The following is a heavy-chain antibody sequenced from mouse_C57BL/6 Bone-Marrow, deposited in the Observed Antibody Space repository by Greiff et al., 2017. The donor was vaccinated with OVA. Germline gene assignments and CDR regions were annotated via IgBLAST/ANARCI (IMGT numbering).Heavy chain of an antibody. Sequence: VQLQQSGAELVRPGTSVKVSCKASGYAFTNYLIEWVKQRPGQGLEWIGVINPGSGGTNYNEKFKGKATLTADKSSSTAYMQLSSLTSEDSAVYVCARPYYYGSSDWYFDVWGTGTTVTVSS. V-gene: IGHV1-54*01. CDR1: GYAFTNYL. CDR2: INPGSGGT. CDR3: ARPYYYGSSDWYFDV. J-gene: IGHJ1*03. D-gene: IGHD1-1*01.